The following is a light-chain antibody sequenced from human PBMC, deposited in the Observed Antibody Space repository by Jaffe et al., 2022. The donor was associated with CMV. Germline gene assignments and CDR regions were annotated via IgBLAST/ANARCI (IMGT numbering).Light chain of an antibody. CDR3: QQYGGSPRT. CDR1: QSVSSNY. CDR2: TAS. V-gene: IGKV3-20*01. J-gene: IGKJ4*01. Sequence: EIVLTQSPGTLSLSPGERATLSCRASQSVSSNYLAWYQQKPGQAPRLLIYTASRRATDIPDRFSGSGSGTDFTLTISRLEPEDFAVYYCQQYGGSPRTFGGGTKVEIK.